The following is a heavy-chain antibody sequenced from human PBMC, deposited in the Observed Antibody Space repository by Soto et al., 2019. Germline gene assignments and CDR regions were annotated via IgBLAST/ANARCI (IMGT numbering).Heavy chain of an antibody. CDR3: AKVYSDFWSGYHALXY. D-gene: IGHD3-3*01. V-gene: IGHV3-23*01. Sequence: GGSLRLSCAASGFTFSSYAMSWVRQAPGKGLEWVSAISGSGGSTYYADSVKGRFTISRDNSKNTLYLQMNSLRAEDTAVYYCAKVYSDFWSGYHALXYWGQGTLVXVSS. J-gene: IGHJ4*02. CDR2: ISGSGGST. CDR1: GFTFSSYA.